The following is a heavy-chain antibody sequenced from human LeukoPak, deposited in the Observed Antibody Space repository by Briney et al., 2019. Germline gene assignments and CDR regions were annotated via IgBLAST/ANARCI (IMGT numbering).Heavy chain of an antibody. Sequence: GRSLRLSCTVSRFLFSDSAIHWVRHAAGKGLEWVGRIRSKAPSGETGYADSVKGRFTISRDDSKDTSYLQMNSLRPEDTALYYCTSPAHDFDLWSGYYSLWGHGTQVTVSS. CDR3: TSPAHDFDLWSGYYSL. CDR1: RFLFSDSA. J-gene: IGHJ4*01. D-gene: IGHD3-3*01. V-gene: IGHV3-73*01. CDR2: IRSKAPSGET.